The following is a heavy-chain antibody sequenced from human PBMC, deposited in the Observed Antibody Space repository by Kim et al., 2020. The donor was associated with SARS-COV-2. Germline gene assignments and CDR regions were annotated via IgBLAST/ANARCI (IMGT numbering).Heavy chain of an antibody. V-gene: IGHV3-11*06. J-gene: IGHJ6*02. CDR3: ARKDYGDYEDYYYYGMDV. Sequence: KGRFTISRDNAKNSLYLQMNSLRAEDTAVYYCARKDYGDYEDYYYYGMDVWGQGTTVTVSS. D-gene: IGHD4-17*01.